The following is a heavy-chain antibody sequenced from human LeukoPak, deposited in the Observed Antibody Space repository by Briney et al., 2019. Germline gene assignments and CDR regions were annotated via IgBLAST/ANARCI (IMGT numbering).Heavy chain of an antibody. CDR1: GYSFTSYW. Sequence: GESLKISCKGSGYSFTSYWIGWVRQMPGKGLEWMGIMYPGDSDIRYSPSFQGQVTISADKSTSTAYLQWSSLKASDTAIYYCARGQDYYDSYDYFHDAFDIWGQGTVVTVSS. CDR3: ARGQDYYDSYDYFHDAFDI. D-gene: IGHD3-22*01. CDR2: MYPGDSDI. J-gene: IGHJ3*02. V-gene: IGHV5-51*01.